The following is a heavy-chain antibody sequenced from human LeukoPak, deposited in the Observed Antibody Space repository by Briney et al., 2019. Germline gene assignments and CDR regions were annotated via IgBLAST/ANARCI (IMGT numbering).Heavy chain of an antibody. CDR3: TILGYTYGRFDY. CDR2: IKSKTDGCTT. Sequence: PGGSLRLSCAASGFTFSDAWMRWVRQAPGKGLEWVGRIKSKTDGCTTDYAAPVKGRITISRDDSRNTLYLQMNSLKPEDTAVYYCTILGYTYGRFDYWGQGTLVTVSS. J-gene: IGHJ4*02. CDR1: GFTFSDAW. V-gene: IGHV3-15*01. D-gene: IGHD5-18*01.